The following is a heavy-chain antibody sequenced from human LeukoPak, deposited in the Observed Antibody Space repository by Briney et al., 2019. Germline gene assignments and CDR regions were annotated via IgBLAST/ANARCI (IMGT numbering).Heavy chain of an antibody. CDR1: GYTFTSNY. V-gene: IGHV1-46*01. Sequence: ASVKVSCKAFGYTFTSNYMHWVRQAPGQGLEWMGIINPSGDNTRYAQKFQARVTITRDMSTSTVYMELSSLRFEDTAMYYCARALPHRRLMDTTVEQHWFDPWGQGTLVTVSS. D-gene: IGHD5-18*01. J-gene: IGHJ5*02. CDR3: ARALPHRRLMDTTVEQHWFDP. CDR2: INPSGDNT.